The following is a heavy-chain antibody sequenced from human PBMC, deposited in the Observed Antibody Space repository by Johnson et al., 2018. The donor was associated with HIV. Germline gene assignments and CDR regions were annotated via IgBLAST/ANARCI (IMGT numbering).Heavy chain of an antibody. CDR3: AILPDYYDSSGYYHDDAFDI. D-gene: IGHD3-22*01. Sequence: VQLVESGGGLVKPGGSLRLSCAASGLTFTNAWMNWVRQAPGKGLEWAGRIKRKTDGGTTDYAAPVKGRFTIPRDDSKNTLYLQMNSLKAEDTAVYYCAILPDYYDSSGYYHDDAFDIWGQGTMVTVSS. V-gene: IGHV3-15*01. CDR1: GLTFTNAW. CDR2: IKRKTDGGTT. J-gene: IGHJ3*02.